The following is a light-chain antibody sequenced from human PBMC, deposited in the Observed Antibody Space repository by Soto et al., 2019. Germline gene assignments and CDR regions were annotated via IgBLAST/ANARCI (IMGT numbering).Light chain of an antibody. CDR1: QPISTY. J-gene: IGKJ1*01. CDR3: QQSYSTPRT. V-gene: IGKV1-39*01. CDR2: AAS. Sequence: DIQRTQSPSSLSASEGGRVNVTCRASQPISTYLNWFQQKPGKAPKLLIYAASSLQSGVPSRFSGSGSGTDFTLTISSLQPEDFATYYCQQSYSTPRTFGQGTKVDI.